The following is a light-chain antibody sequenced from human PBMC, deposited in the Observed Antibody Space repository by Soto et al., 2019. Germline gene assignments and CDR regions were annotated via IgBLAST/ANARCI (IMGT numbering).Light chain of an antibody. CDR3: QKYNNSPRT. J-gene: IGKJ1*01. CDR1: QSVGSF. Sequence: EIVLTQSPGTLSLSPGEKATLSCRASQSVGSFLAWYQQKPGLAPRLLIYGTSTRLSGIPDRFSGGGSGTDFTLTISRLDPEDFAVYYCQKYNNSPRTFGQGTKVEIK. V-gene: IGKV3-20*01. CDR2: GTS.